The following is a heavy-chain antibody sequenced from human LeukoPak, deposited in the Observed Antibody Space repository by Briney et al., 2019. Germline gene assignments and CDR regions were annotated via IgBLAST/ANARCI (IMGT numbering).Heavy chain of an antibody. CDR2: ISADGGST. V-gene: IGHV3-43*02. Sequence: GGSVRLSCVASGLTFHDYAMHWVRQAPGKGLEWVSLISADGGSTFYADSVRGRFSISRDNSKNSLYLQMNSLRTEDTAMYYCAKESGKFDYWGQGTLVAVSS. J-gene: IGHJ4*02. CDR3: AKESGKFDY. CDR1: GLTFHDYA.